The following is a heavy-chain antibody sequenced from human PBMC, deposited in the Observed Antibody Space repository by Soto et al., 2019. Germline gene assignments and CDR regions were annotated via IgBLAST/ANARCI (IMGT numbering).Heavy chain of an antibody. D-gene: IGHD6-13*01. V-gene: IGHV4-31*03. CDR1: GGSISSGGYY. CDR2: IYYSGTT. Sequence: QVQLQESGPGLVKPSQTLSLTCTVSGGSISSGGYYWSWIRQHPGKGLEWIGKIYYSGTTYSNPSLKSRVSISVDTSQSQFSLKLSSVTAADTAVYYCARDVRSSWQYSYGMDVWGQGTTVTVSS. J-gene: IGHJ6*02. CDR3: ARDVRSSWQYSYGMDV.